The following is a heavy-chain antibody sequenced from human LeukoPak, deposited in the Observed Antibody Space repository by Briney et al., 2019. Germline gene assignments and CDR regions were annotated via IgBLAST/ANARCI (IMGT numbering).Heavy chain of an antibody. CDR1: GGSISSGSYY. Sequence: SQTLSLTCTVSGGSISSGSYYWSWIRQPAGKGLEWIGRICTSGSTNYNPSLKSRVTISVDTSKNQFSLKLSSVTAADTAVYYCARVRELGSIDYWGQGTLVTVSS. D-gene: IGHD7-27*01. CDR3: ARVRELGSIDY. V-gene: IGHV4-61*02. CDR2: ICTSGST. J-gene: IGHJ4*02.